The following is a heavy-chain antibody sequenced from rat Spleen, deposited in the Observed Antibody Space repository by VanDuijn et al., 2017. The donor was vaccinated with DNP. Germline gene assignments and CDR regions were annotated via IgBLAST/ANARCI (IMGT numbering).Heavy chain of an antibody. CDR1: GFSLTSYH. CDR3: ARENVYYGLLLRYAMDA. J-gene: IGHJ4*01. V-gene: IGHV2-32*01. D-gene: IGHD1-6*01. Sequence: QVQLKESGPGLVQPSQTLSLTCTVSGFSLTSYHVHWVRQPPGKGLEWMGVMWSDGDTSYNSALKSRLSISRETSKSQVFSKMKSLQTEDTATYYCARENVYYGLLLRYAMDAWGQGTSVTVSS. CDR2: MWSDGDT.